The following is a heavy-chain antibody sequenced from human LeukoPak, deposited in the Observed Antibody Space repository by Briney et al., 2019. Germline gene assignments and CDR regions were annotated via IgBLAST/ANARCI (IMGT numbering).Heavy chain of an antibody. CDR3: AKAHSVYYYYMDV. V-gene: IGHV3-30*02. J-gene: IGHJ6*03. CDR2: IRYDGSNK. Sequence: GGSLRLSCAASGFTFSSYGMHWVRQAPGKGLEWVAFIRYDGSNKYYADSVKGRFTISRDNSKNTLYLQMNSLRAEDTAVYYCAKAHSVYYYYMDVWGKGTTVTVSS. CDR1: GFTFSSYG.